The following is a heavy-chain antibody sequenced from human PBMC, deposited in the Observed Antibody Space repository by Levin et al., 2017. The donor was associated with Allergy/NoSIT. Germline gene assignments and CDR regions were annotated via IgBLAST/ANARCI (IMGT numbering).Heavy chain of an antibody. V-gene: IGHV1-18*01. CDR3: ARDPPLIPHTDFWSGYYYGMDV. Sequence: ASVKVSCKASGYTFTSYGISWVRQAPGQGLEWMGWISAYNGNTNYAQKLQGRVTMTTDTSTSTAYMELRSLRSDDTAVYYCARDPPLIPHTDFWSGYYYGMDVWGQGTTVTVSS. D-gene: IGHD3-3*01. CDR2: ISAYNGNT. J-gene: IGHJ6*02. CDR1: GYTFTSYG.